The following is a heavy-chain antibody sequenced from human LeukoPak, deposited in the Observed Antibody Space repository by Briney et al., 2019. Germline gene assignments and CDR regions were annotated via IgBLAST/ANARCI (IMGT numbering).Heavy chain of an antibody. CDR3: ARDLSIVVVVAAEGWFDP. CDR1: GGSISSTSYY. D-gene: IGHD2-15*01. CDR2: IYYSGST. V-gene: IGHV4-39*02. J-gene: IGHJ5*02. Sequence: SETLSLTCTVSGGSISSTSYYWGWIRQPPGKGLEWIGSIYYSGSTYYNPSLKSRVTISVDTSKNQFSLKLSSVTAADTAVYYCARDLSIVVVVAAEGWFDPWGQGTLVTVSS.